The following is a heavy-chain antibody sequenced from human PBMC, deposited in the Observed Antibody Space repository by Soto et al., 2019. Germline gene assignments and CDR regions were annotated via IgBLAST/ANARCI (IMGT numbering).Heavy chain of an antibody. J-gene: IGHJ5*02. CDR2: IYYSGST. CDR3: ARATYPGWFDP. Sequence: SEPLSLHCTVSGGSISSYYWSWIRQPPGKGLEWIGYIYYSGSTNYNPSLKSRVTISVDTSKNQFSLKLSSVTAADTAVYYCARATYPGWFDPWGQGTLVTVSS. CDR1: GGSISSYY. V-gene: IGHV4-59*01.